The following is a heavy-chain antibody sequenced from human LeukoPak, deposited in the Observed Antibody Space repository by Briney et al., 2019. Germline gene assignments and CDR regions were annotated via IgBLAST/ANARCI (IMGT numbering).Heavy chain of an antibody. V-gene: IGHV3-30-3*01. Sequence: GRSLRLSCAASGFTFSSYAMHWVRQAPGKGLEWVAVISYDGSNKYYADSVKGRFTISRDNYKNTLYLQMNSLRAEDTAVYYCARGGTMVRGRSPFDPWGQGTLVTVSS. D-gene: IGHD3-10*01. CDR2: ISYDGSNK. CDR3: ARGGTMVRGRSPFDP. J-gene: IGHJ5*02. CDR1: GFTFSSYA.